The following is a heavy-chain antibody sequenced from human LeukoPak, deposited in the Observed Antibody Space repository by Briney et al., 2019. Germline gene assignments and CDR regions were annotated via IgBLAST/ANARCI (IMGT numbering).Heavy chain of an antibody. CDR2: IRYDGNDP. CDR3: VRGTSGWSGLDY. CDR1: GFTFSDFW. Sequence: GRSLRLSCAASGFTFSDFWMPWVRQVPGKGLECLSQIRYDGNDPYYADSVKGRFTISRDNAKNTLYLQMNSLRAEDTAVYFCVRGTSGWSGLDYWGQGTLVTVSS. D-gene: IGHD6-19*01. J-gene: IGHJ4*02. V-gene: IGHV3-74*01.